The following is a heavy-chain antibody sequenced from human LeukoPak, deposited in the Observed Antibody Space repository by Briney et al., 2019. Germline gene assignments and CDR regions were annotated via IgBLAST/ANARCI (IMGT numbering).Heavy chain of an antibody. D-gene: IGHD5-18*01. CDR2: IIPIFGTA. Sequence: ASVKVSCKASGGTFSSYAISWVRQAPGQGLEWMGGIIPIFGTANYAQKFQGRVTITADESTSTAYMELSSLRSEDTAVYYCARGRNSYGIYYYYYMDVWGKGTTVTVSS. J-gene: IGHJ6*03. CDR3: ARGRNSYGIYYYYYMDV. CDR1: GGTFSSYA. V-gene: IGHV1-69*13.